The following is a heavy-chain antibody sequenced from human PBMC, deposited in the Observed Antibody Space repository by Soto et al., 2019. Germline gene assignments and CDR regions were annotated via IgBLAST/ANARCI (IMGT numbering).Heavy chain of an antibody. CDR1: GGPCSRYA. CDR2: LISIFGTA. J-gene: IGHJ4*02. CDR3: ARAYSGIYKPLDY. Sequence: GASVKLSCKASGGPCSRYAMGCERQAPRQGPVGMGGLISIFGTANYAQKFKGRVTITADASASTAYMKLSSLRSEDTAVYYCARAYSGIYKPLDYWGQGTLVTVSS. D-gene: IGHD1-26*01. V-gene: IGHV1-69*13.